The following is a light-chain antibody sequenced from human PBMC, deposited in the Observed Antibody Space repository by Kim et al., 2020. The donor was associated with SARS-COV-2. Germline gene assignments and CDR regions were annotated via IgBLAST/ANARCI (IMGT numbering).Light chain of an antibody. CDR3: QQSYSTPNT. CDR2: AAS. CDR1: QSISSY. J-gene: IGKJ2*01. V-gene: IGKV1-39*01. Sequence: SASGGDRVTITCRASQSISSYLNWYQQKPGKAPTLLIYAASSLQSGVTSRFSGSGSGTDFTHTISSLQPEDFTTYYCQQSYSTPNTCGQGTKLEI.